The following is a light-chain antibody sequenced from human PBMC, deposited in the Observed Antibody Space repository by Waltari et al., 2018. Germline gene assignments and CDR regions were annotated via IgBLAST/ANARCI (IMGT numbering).Light chain of an antibody. CDR3: QSADTSGTWV. J-gene: IGLJ3*02. Sequence: SYELTQPPSVAVSPGQTARLTCSADRPPKQHAYWYQQKPGQAPVLLIFKDMERRPGIPERFSGSSSGTRVTLTISGVQAEDEGDDYCQSADTSGTWVFGGGTRLTVL. V-gene: IGLV3-25*03. CDR1: RPPKQH. CDR2: KDM.